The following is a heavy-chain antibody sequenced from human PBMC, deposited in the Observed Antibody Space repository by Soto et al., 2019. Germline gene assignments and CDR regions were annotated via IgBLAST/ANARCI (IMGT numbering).Heavy chain of an antibody. CDR3: ASANYGSGRRCFDP. V-gene: IGHV1-8*01. Sequence: QVQLVQSGAEVKKPGASVKVSCKASAYTFTSYDINWMRQATGQGLEWMGWMNPNSGNTGYAQKFQGRVTMTRNTSLNTAYMELSSLTSEDTAVYYCASANYGSGRRCFDPWGQGTLVIVSS. CDR2: MNPNSGNT. J-gene: IGHJ5*02. D-gene: IGHD3-10*01. CDR1: AYTFTSYD.